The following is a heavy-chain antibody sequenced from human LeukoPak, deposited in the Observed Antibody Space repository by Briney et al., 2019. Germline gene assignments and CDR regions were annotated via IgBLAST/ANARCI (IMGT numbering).Heavy chain of an antibody. D-gene: IGHD5-12*01. CDR1: GGSVSRSSYY. Sequence: SETLSLTCTVSGGSVSRSSYYWGWLRQPPGKGLEWIGSIYYSGSTYYNPSLKSRVTISVDTSKNQFSLKLSSVTAADTAVYYCARAHSWLRFLYYYMDVWGEGTTVTVSS. CDR3: ARAHSWLRFLYYYMDV. J-gene: IGHJ6*03. V-gene: IGHV4-39*07. CDR2: IYYSGST.